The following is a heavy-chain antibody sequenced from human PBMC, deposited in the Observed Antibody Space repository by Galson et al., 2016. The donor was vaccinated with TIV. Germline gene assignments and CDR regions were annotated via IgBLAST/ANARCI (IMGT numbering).Heavy chain of an antibody. CDR2: ISLNGGTT. CDR1: GFTFSGYV. CDR3: TKVDKSGDYSWDAFDV. D-gene: IGHD1-26*01. V-gene: IGHV3-23*01. Sequence: SLRLSCAASGFTFSGYVMNWVRQAPGKGLEWVSSISLNGGTTYYVDSVEARFTISRDNSKYTLYLQMNSLRPEDTAIYYCTKVDKSGDYSWDAFDVWGQGAMVTVSS. J-gene: IGHJ3*01.